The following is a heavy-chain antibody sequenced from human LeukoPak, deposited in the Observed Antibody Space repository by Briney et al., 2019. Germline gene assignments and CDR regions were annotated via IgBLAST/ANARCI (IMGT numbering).Heavy chain of an antibody. Sequence: PSETLSLTYTVSGGSISSYYWSWIRQPAGKGLEWIGRIYTSGSTNYNPSLKSRVTMSVDTPKNQFSLKLSSVTAADTAVYYCAREGTMSIFGVVYYFDYWGQGTLVTVSS. CDR3: AREGTMSIFGVVYYFDY. CDR1: GGSISSYY. J-gene: IGHJ4*02. V-gene: IGHV4-4*07. D-gene: IGHD3-3*01. CDR2: IYTSGST.